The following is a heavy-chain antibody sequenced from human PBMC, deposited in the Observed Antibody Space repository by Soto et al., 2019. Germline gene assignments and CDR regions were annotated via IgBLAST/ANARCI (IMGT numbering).Heavy chain of an antibody. V-gene: IGHV2-5*02. CDR2: IYWDDET. CDR1: GFSLTSNGVG. Sequence: QITLKESGPTLVKPTQPLTLTCSVSGFSLTSNGVGVSWIRQPPGKALEWLALIYWDDETRFSASLGSRLTITKDTSKDQVVLTITNMGHVDTTTYYCVHHLVGWGDAFDEWGPGTMVTVSS. D-gene: IGHD1-26*01. CDR3: VHHLVGWGDAFDE. J-gene: IGHJ3*01.